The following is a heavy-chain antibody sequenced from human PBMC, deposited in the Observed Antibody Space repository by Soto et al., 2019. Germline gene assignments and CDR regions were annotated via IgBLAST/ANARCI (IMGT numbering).Heavy chain of an antibody. Sequence: QVQLVQSGAEVKKPGASVKVSCKASGYTFTSYDINWVRQATGQGLEWMGWMNPNSGNTGYAQKFQGRVTMTRNTSISTAYMELSSVRSEDTAVYYCAREAAAGHYYYYYMDVWGKGTTVTVSS. CDR2: MNPNSGNT. J-gene: IGHJ6*03. CDR1: GYTFTSYD. CDR3: AREAAAGHYYYYYMDV. D-gene: IGHD6-13*01. V-gene: IGHV1-8*01.